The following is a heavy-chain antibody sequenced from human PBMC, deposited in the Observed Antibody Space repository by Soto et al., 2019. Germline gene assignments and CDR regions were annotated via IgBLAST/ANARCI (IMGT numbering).Heavy chain of an antibody. CDR3: ATSRSIVVVTPAEYFQH. CDR2: FDPEDGET. CDR1: GYTLTELS. D-gene: IGHD3-22*01. J-gene: IGHJ1*01. Sequence: ASVKVSCKVSGYTLTELSIHWVRQAPGKGLEWIGGFDPEDGETIYAQKFQGRVTMTEDTSTDTAYMELSSLRSEDTAVYYCATSRSIVVVTPAEYFQHWGQGTLVTVSS. V-gene: IGHV1-24*01.